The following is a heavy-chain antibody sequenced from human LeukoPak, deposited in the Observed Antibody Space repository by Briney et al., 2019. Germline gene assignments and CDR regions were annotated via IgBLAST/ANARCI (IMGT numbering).Heavy chain of an antibody. D-gene: IGHD3-22*01. CDR1: GGSISSSSYY. CDR2: IYYSGST. CDR3: ARADSGGYIY. J-gene: IGHJ4*02. V-gene: IGHV4-39*01. Sequence: SETLSLTCTVSGGSISSSSYYWGWIRQPPGKGLEWIGSIYYSGSTYYNPSLKSRVTISVDTSKNQFSLKLSSVTAADTAVYYCARADSGGYIYWGQGTLVTVSS.